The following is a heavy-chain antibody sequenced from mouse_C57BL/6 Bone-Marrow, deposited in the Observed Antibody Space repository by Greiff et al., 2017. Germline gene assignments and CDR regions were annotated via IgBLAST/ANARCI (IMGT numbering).Heavy chain of an antibody. CDR1: GYTFTDYY. CDR3: ARGYYGSSHFDV. Sequence: VQLQQSGPVLVKPGASVKMSCKASGYTFTDYYMNWVKQSHGKSLEWIGVINPYNGGTSYNQKFKGKATLTVDKSSSTAYMELNSLTSEDSAVYYCARGYYGSSHFDVWGTGTTVTVSS. V-gene: IGHV1-19*01. D-gene: IGHD1-1*01. CDR2: INPYNGGT. J-gene: IGHJ1*03.